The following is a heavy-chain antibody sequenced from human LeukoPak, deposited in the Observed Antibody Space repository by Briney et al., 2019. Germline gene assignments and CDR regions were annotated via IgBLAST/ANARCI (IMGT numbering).Heavy chain of an antibody. V-gene: IGHV3-30*18. J-gene: IGHJ4*02. CDR3: AKDREGTTFDN. CDR1: GFTFSNYD. Sequence: PGGSLRLSCAASGFTFSNYDMHWVRQAPGKGLEWVAVISYDGSNKYYADSAKGRFTISRDNSKNTVYLQMNSLRAEDTAVYYCAKDREGTTFDNWGQGTMVTLSS. D-gene: IGHD1-7*01. CDR2: ISYDGSNK.